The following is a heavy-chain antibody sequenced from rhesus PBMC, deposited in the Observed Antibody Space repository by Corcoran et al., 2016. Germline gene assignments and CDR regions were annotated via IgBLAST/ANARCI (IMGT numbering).Heavy chain of an antibody. CDR1: GFTFSSYW. CDR2: INSFRSTP. D-gene: IGHD2-21*01. V-gene: IGHV3-14*01. CDR3: ARVGNTVLVVVANWADY. J-gene: IGHJ4*01. Sequence: EVQLVESGGGLAKPGGSLRLSCAASGFTFSSYWMHWVRQAPGKGLEWISAINSFRSTPYYATSVKGIFTISRENAKNPLYLQMDSLRAEDTAVYYCARVGNTVLVVVANWADYWGQGVLVTVSS.